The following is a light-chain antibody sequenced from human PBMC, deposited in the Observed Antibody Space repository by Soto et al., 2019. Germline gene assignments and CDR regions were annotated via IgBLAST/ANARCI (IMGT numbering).Light chain of an antibody. J-gene: IGLJ3*02. CDR2: EVN. CDR3: SSYAGSNNLV. CDR1: SSDVGSYDY. Sequence: QSVLTQPPSASGSLGQSVTISCTGTSSDVGSYDYVSWYQQHPGKAPKFIIYEVNKRPSGVPDRFSGSKSGDTASLTVSGLQAEDEADYYCSSYAGSNNLVFGGGTKLTVL. V-gene: IGLV2-8*01.